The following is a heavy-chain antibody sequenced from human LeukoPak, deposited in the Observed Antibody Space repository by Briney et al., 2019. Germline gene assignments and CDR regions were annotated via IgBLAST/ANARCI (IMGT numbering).Heavy chain of an antibody. Sequence: PSEILSLTCTVSGGSISSYYWSWIRQPPGKGLEGIGYIFYSGSTKYNPSLKSRVTISVDTSKTQFSLKLSSVNAADTAVYYCAKSSLYCPSTSCSYYFDYWGQGTLVTVSS. CDR2: IFYSGST. V-gene: IGHV4-59*01. CDR3: AKSSLYCPSTSCSYYFDY. CDR1: GGSISSYY. J-gene: IGHJ4*02. D-gene: IGHD2-2*01.